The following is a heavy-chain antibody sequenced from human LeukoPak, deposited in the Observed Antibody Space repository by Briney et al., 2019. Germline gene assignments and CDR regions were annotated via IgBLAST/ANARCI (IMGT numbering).Heavy chain of an antibody. CDR3: AKGYLDRAAAPVDY. CDR1: GFTFDDYA. J-gene: IGHJ4*02. D-gene: IGHD6-13*01. V-gene: IGHV3-9*01. CDR2: ISWNSGSI. Sequence: GGSLRLSCAASGFTFDDYAMHWVRQAPGKGLEWVSGISWNSGSIGYADSVKGRFTISRDNAKNSLYLQMNSLRAEDTALYYCAKGYLDRAAAPVDYWGQGTLVTVSS.